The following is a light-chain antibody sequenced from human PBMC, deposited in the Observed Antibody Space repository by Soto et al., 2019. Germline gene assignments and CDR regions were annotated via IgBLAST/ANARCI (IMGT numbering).Light chain of an antibody. CDR3: QQSYSTLA. CDR1: QSISSY. Sequence: DIQMTQSPSSLSASVGDRVTITCRASQSISSYLNWYQQKPGRAPKFLIYAASNLQSGVPSRFIVSGSGTEFTLTISSLQPEDFATYYCQQSYSTLAFGPGTRVDVK. CDR2: AAS. J-gene: IGKJ3*01. V-gene: IGKV1-39*01.